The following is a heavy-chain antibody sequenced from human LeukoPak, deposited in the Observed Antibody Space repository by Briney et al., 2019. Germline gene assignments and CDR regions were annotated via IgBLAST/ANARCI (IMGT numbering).Heavy chain of an antibody. D-gene: IGHD6-13*01. CDR1: GVSISSYY. Sequence: SETLSLTCTVSGVSISSYYWSWIRQPPGKGPEGIGDIYYSGSTNYNPSLKSRVTISGDTSKNQFSLKLSSVPAADTAVYYCARLPSRSWHYFDCWGQGTLVTVSA. V-gene: IGHV4-59*08. CDR3: ARLPSRSWHYFDC. J-gene: IGHJ4*02. CDR2: IYYSGST.